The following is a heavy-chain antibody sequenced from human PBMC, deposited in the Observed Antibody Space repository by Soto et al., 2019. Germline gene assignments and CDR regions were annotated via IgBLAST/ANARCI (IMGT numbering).Heavy chain of an antibody. J-gene: IGHJ6*03. CDR1: GGSISSYY. Sequence: SETLSLTCTVSGGSISSYYWSWIRQPPGKGLEWIGYIYYSGSTNYNPSLKSRVTISVDTSKNQFSLKLSSVTAADTAVYYCARAVYSSSYYYYYMDVWGKGTTVTVSS. CDR3: ARAVYSSSYYYYYMDV. V-gene: IGHV4-59*01. CDR2: IYYSGST. D-gene: IGHD6-6*01.